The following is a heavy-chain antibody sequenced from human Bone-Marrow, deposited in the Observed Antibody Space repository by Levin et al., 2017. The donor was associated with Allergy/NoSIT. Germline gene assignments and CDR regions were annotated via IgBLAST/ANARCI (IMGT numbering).Heavy chain of an antibody. CDR3: ARDRGSTGWTSDY. V-gene: IGHV3-64*01. D-gene: IGHD2-2*01. Sequence: AGGSLRLSCAASGFSFSSYTLHWVRQAPGKGLEYVSAITGNGGSTYYANSVKGRFTISRDNSKNTLFLQMGSLRAEDMAVYYCARDRGSTGWTSDYWGQGTLVTVSS. CDR2: ITGNGGST. J-gene: IGHJ4*02. CDR1: GFSFSSYT.